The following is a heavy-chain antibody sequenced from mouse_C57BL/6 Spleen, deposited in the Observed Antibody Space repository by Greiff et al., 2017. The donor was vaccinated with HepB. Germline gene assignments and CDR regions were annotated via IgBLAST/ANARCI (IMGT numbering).Heavy chain of an antibody. D-gene: IGHD1-1*02. CDR2: INPNNGGT. Sequence: VQLKESGPELVKPGASVKIPCKASGYTFTDYNMDWVTQSHGKSLEWIGDINPNNGGTIYNQKFKGKATLTVDKSSSTAYMELRSLTSEDTAVYYCARKDYYDPYYAMDYWGQGTSVTVSS. J-gene: IGHJ4*01. CDR3: ARKDYYDPYYAMDY. V-gene: IGHV1-18*01. CDR1: GYTFTDYN.